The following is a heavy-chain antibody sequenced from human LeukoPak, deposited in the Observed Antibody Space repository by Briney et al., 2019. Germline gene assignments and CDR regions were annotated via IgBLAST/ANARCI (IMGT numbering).Heavy chain of an antibody. CDR3: ARVGNYYDFWSGYYYFDY. CDR2: INAGNGNT. J-gene: IGHJ4*02. Sequence: ASVKVSCKASGYTFTSYAMHWVRQAPGQRLEWMGWINAGNGNTKYSQEFQGRVTMTTDTSTSTAYMELRSLRSDDTAVYYCARVGNYYDFWSGYYYFDYWGQGTLVTVSS. CDR1: GYTFTSYA. V-gene: IGHV1-3*01. D-gene: IGHD3-3*01.